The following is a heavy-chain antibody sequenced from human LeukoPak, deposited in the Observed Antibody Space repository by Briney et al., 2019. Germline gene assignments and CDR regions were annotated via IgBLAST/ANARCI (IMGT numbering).Heavy chain of an antibody. CDR3: AKLVNYDFWSGDYYFDY. CDR1: GFTFSSYA. CDR2: ISGSGGST. J-gene: IGHJ4*02. D-gene: IGHD3-3*01. Sequence: GGSLRLSCAASGFTFSSYAMSWVRQAPGKGLEWVSVISGSGGSTYYADSVKGRFTISRDNSKNTLYLQMNSLRAEDTAEYYCAKLVNYDFWSGDYYFDYWGQGTLVTVSS. V-gene: IGHV3-23*01.